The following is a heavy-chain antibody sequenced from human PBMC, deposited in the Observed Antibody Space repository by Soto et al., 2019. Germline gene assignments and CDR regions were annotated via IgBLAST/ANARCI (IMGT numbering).Heavy chain of an antibody. CDR2: MNPNSGNT. CDR1: GYTFTSYD. CDR3: ARVRRSEQWLVSWFDP. J-gene: IGHJ5*02. D-gene: IGHD6-19*01. V-gene: IGHV1-8*01. Sequence: ASVKVSCKASGYTFTSYDINWVRQATGQGLEWMGWMNPNSGNTGYAQKFQGRVTLTRNTSISTAYMELSSLRSEDTAVYYCARVRRSEQWLVSWFDPWGQGTLVTVSS.